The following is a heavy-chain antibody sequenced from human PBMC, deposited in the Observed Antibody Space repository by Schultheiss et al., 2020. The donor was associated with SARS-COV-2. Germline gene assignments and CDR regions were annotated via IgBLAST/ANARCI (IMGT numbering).Heavy chain of an antibody. V-gene: IGHV4-61*01. D-gene: IGHD3-16*01. Sequence: SETLSLTCTVSGGSVSSGSYYWSWIRQPPGKGLEWIGYIYYSGSTNYNPSLKSRVTISRDMSDNQFSLKLTSVTAADTAVYYCARDLTPLGVDYWGQGTLVTVSS. J-gene: IGHJ4*02. CDR1: GGSVSSGSYY. CDR2: IYYSGST. CDR3: ARDLTPLGVDY.